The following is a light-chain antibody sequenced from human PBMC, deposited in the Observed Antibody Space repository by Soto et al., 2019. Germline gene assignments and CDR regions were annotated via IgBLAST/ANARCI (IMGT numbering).Light chain of an antibody. V-gene: IGLV1-47*01. CDR1: SSNIGSNY. Sequence: QSVLTQPPSSSGTPWQRVTISCSGSSSNIGSNYVYWYQQLPGTAPKLLIYRNNQRPSGVPDRFSGSKSGTSASLAISGLRSEDEADYYCAAWDDSLSGRVFGTGT. CDR2: RNN. CDR3: AAWDDSLSGRV. J-gene: IGLJ1*01.